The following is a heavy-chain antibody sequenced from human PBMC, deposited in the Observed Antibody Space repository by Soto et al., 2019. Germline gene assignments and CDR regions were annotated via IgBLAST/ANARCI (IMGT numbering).Heavy chain of an antibody. CDR3: ARDQNGDYSIYY. CDR1: GFTFSSYS. Sequence: GGSLRLSCAASGFTFSSYSMNWVRQAPGKGLEWVSSISSSSSYIYYADSVKGRFTISRDNAKNSLYLQMNSLRAEDTAVYYCARDQNGDYSIYYWGQGTLVTVSS. V-gene: IGHV3-21*01. D-gene: IGHD4-17*01. CDR2: ISSSSSYI. J-gene: IGHJ4*02.